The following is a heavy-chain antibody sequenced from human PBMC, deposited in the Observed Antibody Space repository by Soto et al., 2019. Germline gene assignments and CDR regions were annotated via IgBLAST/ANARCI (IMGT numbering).Heavy chain of an antibody. CDR3: ARKDSGYADYMDV. CDR2: IYYSGST. J-gene: IGHJ6*03. D-gene: IGHD5-12*01. Sequence: PSETLSLTCTVSGGSISSGGYYWSWIRRHPGKGLEWIGYIYYSGSTYYNPSLKSRVTMSVDTSENQFSLRLSSVTAADTAVYYCARKDSGYADYMDVWGKGTTVTVSS. V-gene: IGHV4-31*03. CDR1: GGSISSGGYY.